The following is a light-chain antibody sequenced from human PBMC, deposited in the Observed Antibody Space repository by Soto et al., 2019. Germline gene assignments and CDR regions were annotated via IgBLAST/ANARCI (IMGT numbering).Light chain of an antibody. J-gene: IGKJ4*01. CDR1: QDVHNR. Sequence: DIYMVQSPSSVSASVGDRVIITCRTSQDVHNRLGWYQQKPEKPRKSLIYRASNLQSGVPPRFIGSGSGTEFTLTINNLQPEDFATYFCQQYDDYPLTFGGGTKVDIK. CDR3: QQYDDYPLT. CDR2: RAS. V-gene: IGKV1D-16*01.